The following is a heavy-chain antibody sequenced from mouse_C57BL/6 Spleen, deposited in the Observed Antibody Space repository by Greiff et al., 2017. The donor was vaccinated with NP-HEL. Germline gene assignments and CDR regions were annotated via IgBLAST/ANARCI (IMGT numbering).Heavy chain of an antibody. Sequence: VQLQQSGAELVKPGASVKLSCTASGFNITDYYMHWVKQRTEQGLEWIGRIDPEDGETKYAPKFQGKATITADTSSNTAYLQLSSLTSEDTAVYYCATPMITDAMDYWGQGTSVTVSS. CDR3: ATPMITDAMDY. CDR1: GFNITDYY. CDR2: IDPEDGET. J-gene: IGHJ4*01. V-gene: IGHV14-2*01. D-gene: IGHD2-4*01.